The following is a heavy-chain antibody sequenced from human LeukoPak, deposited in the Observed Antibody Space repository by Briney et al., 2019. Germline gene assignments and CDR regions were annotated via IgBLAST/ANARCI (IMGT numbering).Heavy chain of an antibody. CDR2: IYYSGST. V-gene: IGHV4-39*01. J-gene: IGHJ5*02. CDR3: TGGGLVRGVTHWFDP. D-gene: IGHD3-10*01. CDR1: GGSISSNSYY. Sequence: PSETLSLTCTVSGGSISSNSYYWGWIRQPPGKGLEWIGSIYYSGSTYYNPSLKSRVTISVDTPKNQFSLKLSSVTAADTAVYYCTGGGLVRGVTHWFDPWGQGTLVTVSS.